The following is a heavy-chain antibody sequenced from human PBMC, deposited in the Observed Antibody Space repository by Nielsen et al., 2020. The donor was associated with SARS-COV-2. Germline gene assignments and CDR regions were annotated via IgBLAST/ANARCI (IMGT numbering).Heavy chain of an antibody. J-gene: IGHJ6*02. CDR1: GFTVSTNY. CDR3: ARGGYSYGPNYYYGMDV. CDR2: LYSGGNT. D-gene: IGHD5-18*01. V-gene: IGHV3-53*01. Sequence: GESLKISCAASGFTVSTNYMSWVRQAPGKGLECVSVLYSGGNTYYADSVKGRFTISRDNSKNTLYLQMNSLRAEDTAVYYCARGGYSYGPNYYYGMDVWGQGTTVTVSS.